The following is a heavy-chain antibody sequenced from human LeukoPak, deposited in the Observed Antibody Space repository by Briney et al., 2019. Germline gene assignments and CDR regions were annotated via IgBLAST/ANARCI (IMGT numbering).Heavy chain of an antibody. V-gene: IGHV4-59*08. CDR3: VKAAPGPHDAFDI. J-gene: IGHJ3*02. CDR1: GDSISSYY. D-gene: IGHD6-13*01. CDR2: IHYSSTT. Sequence: PSETLSLTCTVSGDSISSYYWSWIRQPPGKGLEWIANIHYSSTTNYNPSLKSRVTISIDTSKNQFSLRLSSVTATDTAVYYCVKAAPGPHDAFDIWGKGTMVTVSS.